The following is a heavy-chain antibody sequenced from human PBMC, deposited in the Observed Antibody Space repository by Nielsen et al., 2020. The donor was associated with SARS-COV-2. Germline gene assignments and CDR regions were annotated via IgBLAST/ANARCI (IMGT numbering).Heavy chain of an antibody. D-gene: IGHD3-16*01. CDR1: GFTFSSYS. CDR2: ISSSSSTI. V-gene: IGHV3-48*02. J-gene: IGHJ4*02. CDR3: ARSPYDYVWGSYYFDY. Sequence: GGSLRLSCAASGFTFSSYSMNWVRQAPGKGLEWVSYISSSSSTIYYADSVKGRFTISRDNAKNSLYLQMNSLRDEDTAVYYCARSPYDYVWGSYYFDYWGQGTLVTVSS.